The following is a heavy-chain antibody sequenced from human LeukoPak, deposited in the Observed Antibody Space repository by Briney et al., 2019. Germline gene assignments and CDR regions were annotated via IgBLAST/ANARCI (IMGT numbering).Heavy chain of an antibody. CDR2: IYYSGST. Sequence: PSETLSLTCTVSGGSISSSSYYWDWIRQPPGKGLEWIASIYYSGSTYYNPSLKSRVTISVDTSKNQFSLKLSSVTAADTAVYYCAKGPRHHILTGHYKSHCFDFWGQGTLVTVSS. CDR3: AKGPRHHILTGHYKSHCFDF. J-gene: IGHJ4*02. CDR1: GGSISSSSYY. V-gene: IGHV4-39*01. D-gene: IGHD3-9*01.